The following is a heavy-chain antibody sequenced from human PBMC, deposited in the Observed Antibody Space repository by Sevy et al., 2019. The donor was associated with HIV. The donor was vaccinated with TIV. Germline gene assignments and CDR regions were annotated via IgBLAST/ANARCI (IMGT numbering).Heavy chain of an antibody. Sequence: GGSLRLSCVASGFTFSDYYMSWIRQAPGKGLEWVSYISGSHSAIYYADSVKGRFTVSRDNTKNSLYLQMNSLRAEDTAVYFCAREGYYDSSDYHDAFDFWGQGTMVTVSS. J-gene: IGHJ3*01. CDR3: AREGYYDSSDYHDAFDF. CDR1: GFTFSDYY. V-gene: IGHV3-11*01. CDR2: ISGSHSAI. D-gene: IGHD3-22*01.